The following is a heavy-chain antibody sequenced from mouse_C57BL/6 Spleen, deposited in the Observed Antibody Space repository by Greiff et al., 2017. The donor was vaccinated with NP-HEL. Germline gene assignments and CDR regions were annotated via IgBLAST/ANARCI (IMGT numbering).Heavy chain of an antibody. CDR3: ARYYYGIGYAMDY. J-gene: IGHJ4*01. Sequence: EVKLMESGGGLVKPGGSLKLSCAASGFTFSDYGMHWVRQAPEKGLEWVAYISSGSSTIYYADTVKGRFTISRDNAKNTLFLQMTSLRSEDTAMYYCARYYYGIGYAMDYWGQGTSVTVSS. V-gene: IGHV5-17*01. CDR1: GFTFSDYG. CDR2: ISSGSSTI. D-gene: IGHD1-1*01.